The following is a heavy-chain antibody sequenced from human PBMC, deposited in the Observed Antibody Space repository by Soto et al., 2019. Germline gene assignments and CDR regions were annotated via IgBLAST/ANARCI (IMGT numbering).Heavy chain of an antibody. V-gene: IGHV1-18*01. CDR2: NSAYNGYT. CDR3: ARDAISVHYFDY. CDR1: GYTFTSYD. Sequence: VQLVQSGAEVKKPGASVKVSYKTSGYTFTSYDISWVRQAPGQGLEWMGWNSAYNGYTNYAQKYQGRVTMTTDTSTSTAYMELRSLRSDDTAVYYCARDAISVHYFDYWGQGTLVTVSS. J-gene: IGHJ4*02.